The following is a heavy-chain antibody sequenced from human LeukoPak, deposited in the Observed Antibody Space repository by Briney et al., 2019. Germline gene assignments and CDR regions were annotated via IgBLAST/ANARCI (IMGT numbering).Heavy chain of an antibody. CDR1: GFTVSSKY. Sequence: GGSLRLSCAASGFTVSSKYMSWVRQAPGKGLEWVSVIYSGGSTYYADSVKGRFTISRDNSKNTLYLQMNSLRAEDTAVYYCAKDLWGAAADESDYWGQGTLVTVSS. D-gene: IGHD6-13*01. CDR3: AKDLWGAAADESDY. J-gene: IGHJ4*02. V-gene: IGHV3-53*01. CDR2: IYSGGST.